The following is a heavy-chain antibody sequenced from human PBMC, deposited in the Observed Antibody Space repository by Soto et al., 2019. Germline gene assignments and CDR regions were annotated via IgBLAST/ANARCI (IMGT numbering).Heavy chain of an antibody. CDR3: ARDSRNWSDAVYAFDI. V-gene: IGHV4-59*01. CDR2: IYYSGST. D-gene: IGHD1-1*01. CDR1: GGSISSYY. J-gene: IGHJ3*02. Sequence: SETLSLTCTVSGGSISSYYWSWIRQPPGKGLEWIGYIYYSGSTNYNPSLKSRVTISVDTSKNQFSLKLSSVTAADTAVYYCARDSRNWSDAVYAFDIWGQGTMVTVSS.